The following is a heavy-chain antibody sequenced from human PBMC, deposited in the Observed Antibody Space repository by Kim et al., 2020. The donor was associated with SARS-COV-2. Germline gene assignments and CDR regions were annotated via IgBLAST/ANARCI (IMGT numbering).Heavy chain of an antibody. CDR2: IYYSGST. Sequence: SETLSLTCTVSGGSISSSSYYWGWIRQPPGKGLEWIGSIYYSGSTYYNPSLKSRVTISVDTSKNQFSLKLSSVTAADTAVYYCARSKDQGYRGWYFDLWGRGTLVTVSS. V-gene: IGHV4-39*01. CDR3: ARSKDQGYRGWYFDL. CDR1: GGSISSSSYY. J-gene: IGHJ2*01. D-gene: IGHD5-12*01.